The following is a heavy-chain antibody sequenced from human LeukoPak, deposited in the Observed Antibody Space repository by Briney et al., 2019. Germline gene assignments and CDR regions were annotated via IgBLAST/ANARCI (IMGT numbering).Heavy chain of an antibody. CDR3: ARDGDTVLTRGYYYYMDV. J-gene: IGHJ6*03. V-gene: IGHV3-21*01. D-gene: IGHD4-23*01. Sequence: PGGSLRLSCAASGFTFSSYTMNWVRQAPGKGLEWVSSISTSSSYIYYADSVEGRFTISRDNAKNSLYLQMNSLRAEDTALYYCARDGDTVLTRGYYYYMDVWGKGTTVTVSS. CDR2: ISTSSSYI. CDR1: GFTFSSYT.